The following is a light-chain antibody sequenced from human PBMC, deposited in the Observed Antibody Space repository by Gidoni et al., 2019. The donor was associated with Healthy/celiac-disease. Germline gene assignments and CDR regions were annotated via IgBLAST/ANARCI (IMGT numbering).Light chain of an antibody. V-gene: IGKV1-39*01. CDR3: QQSYSTPQT. J-gene: IGKJ1*01. Sequence: DIKMTQSPSSLSASVGDRVTITCRASQSISSYVNWYQQKPGKAPKILIYAASSLQSGVPSRFSGSGSGTDFTLTISSLQPEDFATYYCQQSYSTPQTFXQXTKVEIK. CDR1: QSISSY. CDR2: AAS.